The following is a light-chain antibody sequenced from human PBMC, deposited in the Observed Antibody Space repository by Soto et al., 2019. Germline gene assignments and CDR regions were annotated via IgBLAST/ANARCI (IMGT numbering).Light chain of an antibody. Sequence: DIQMTQSPSSVSASVGDRVTITCRASRNINGWLAWYQQKPGKAPQLLISGTSTLQTGVPSRFSGSTSGSDFTLTISSLQPEDFATYFWQESDNFPFTFGPGTKVEIK. CDR1: RNINGW. CDR3: QESDNFPFT. CDR2: GTS. J-gene: IGKJ3*01. V-gene: IGKV1-12*02.